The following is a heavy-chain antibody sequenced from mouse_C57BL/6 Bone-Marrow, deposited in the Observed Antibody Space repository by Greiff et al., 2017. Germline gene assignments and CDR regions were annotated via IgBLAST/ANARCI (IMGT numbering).Heavy chain of an antibody. CDR1: GYTFTSYW. D-gene: IGHD2-3*01. CDR2: IHPNSGST. CDR3: ARGGIRWLLRGYWYFDV. J-gene: IGHJ1*03. Sequence: QVQLQQSGAELVKPGASVKLSCKASGYTFTSYWMHWVKQRPGQGLEWIGMIHPNSGSTNYNEKFKSKATLTVDKSSSTAYMQLSSLTSEDSAVYYCARGGIRWLLRGYWYFDVWGTGTTVTVSS. V-gene: IGHV1-64*01.